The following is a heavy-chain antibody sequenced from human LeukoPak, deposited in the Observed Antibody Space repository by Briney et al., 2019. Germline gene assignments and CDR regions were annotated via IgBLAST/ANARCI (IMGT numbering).Heavy chain of an antibody. D-gene: IGHD2-15*01. V-gene: IGHV3-23*01. Sequence: GESLRLSCAATGFTFSSYAMSWVRQAPGKGLEWVSAISGSGGSTYYADSVKGRFTISRDNSKNTLYLQMNSLRAEDTAVYYCAKCASRVVVAATDYWGEGTLVTVSS. J-gene: IGHJ4*02. CDR1: GFTFSSYA. CDR3: AKCASRVVVAATDY. CDR2: ISGSGGST.